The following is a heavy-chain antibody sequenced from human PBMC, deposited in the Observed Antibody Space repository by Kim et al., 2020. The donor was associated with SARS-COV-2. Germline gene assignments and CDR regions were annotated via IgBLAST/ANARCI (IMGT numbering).Heavy chain of an antibody. Sequence: PSLKSRVTISVDTSKNQFSLKLSSVTAADTAVYYCARGVSVGYYYYYMDVWGKGTTVTVSS. CDR3: ARGVSVGYYYYYMDV. J-gene: IGHJ6*03. V-gene: IGHV4-59*09. D-gene: IGHD1-26*01.